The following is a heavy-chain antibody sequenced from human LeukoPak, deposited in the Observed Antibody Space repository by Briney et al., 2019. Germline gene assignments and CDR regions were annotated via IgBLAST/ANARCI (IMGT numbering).Heavy chain of an antibody. J-gene: IGHJ4*02. CDR2: ISTSGIIT. D-gene: IGHD6-19*01. V-gene: IGHV3-11*06. CDR3: ATSAVTDLDY. CDR1: GFTFSDYY. Sequence: KSGGSLRPSCAASGFTFSDYYMSWIRQAPGKGLECISYISTSGIITNCADSVKGRFTISRDNAKNSLFLQMNSLRDEDTAVYFCATSAVTDLDYWGQGTLVTVSS.